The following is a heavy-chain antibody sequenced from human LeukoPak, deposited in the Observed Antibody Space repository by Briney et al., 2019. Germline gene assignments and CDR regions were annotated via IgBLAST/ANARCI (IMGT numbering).Heavy chain of an antibody. D-gene: IGHD4-17*01. Sequence: SVKVSCKASGGTFSSYAISWVRQAPGQGLEWMGGIIPIFGTANYAQKFQGRVTITADESTSTAYRELSSLRSEDTAVYYCARDPSDYGENYYYFYMDVWGKGTTVTVSS. J-gene: IGHJ6*03. V-gene: IGHV1-69*13. CDR1: GGTFSSYA. CDR2: IIPIFGTA. CDR3: ARDPSDYGENYYYFYMDV.